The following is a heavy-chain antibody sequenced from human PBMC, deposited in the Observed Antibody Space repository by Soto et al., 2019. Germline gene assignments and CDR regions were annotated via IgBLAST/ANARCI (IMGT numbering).Heavy chain of an antibody. CDR1: GFTVRSYA. Sequence: GGSLRLSFGASGFTVRSYAMSWVRQAPGKGLEWVSAISGSDGSTYYADSVKGRSTVPRENPKTTLYRKINSLRAEDTAVYYCANLPPQNFGCDFPSLACGAQGTLVPVSA. CDR3: ANLPPQNFGCDFPSLAC. V-gene: IGHV3-23*01. D-gene: IGHD3-3*01. J-gene: IGHJ4*02. CDR2: ISGSDGST.